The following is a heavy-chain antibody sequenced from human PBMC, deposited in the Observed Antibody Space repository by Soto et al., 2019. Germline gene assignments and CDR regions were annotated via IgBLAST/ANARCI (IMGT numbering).Heavy chain of an antibody. CDR1: GFTFSSYA. Sequence: RLSCAASGFTFSSYAMSWVRQAPGKGLEWVSAISGSGGSTYYADSVKGRFTISRDNSKNTLYLQMNSLRAEDTAVYYCAKFTDYDILTGYGFDYWGQGTLVTVSS. J-gene: IGHJ4*02. V-gene: IGHV3-23*01. CDR2: ISGSGGST. D-gene: IGHD3-9*01. CDR3: AKFTDYDILTGYGFDY.